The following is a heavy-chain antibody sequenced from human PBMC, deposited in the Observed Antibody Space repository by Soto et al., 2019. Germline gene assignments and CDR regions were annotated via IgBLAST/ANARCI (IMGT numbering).Heavy chain of an antibody. CDR2: ISSSTNTI. D-gene: IGHD3-3*02. J-gene: IGHJ4*02. Sequence: PGGSLRLSCAASNFPFSRYSMNWFRQAPGKGLEWVSYISSSTNTIYYADSVKGRFTISRDNAKSSLYLQMKSLRDEDTAVYYCARQLGSPSAGDFDYWGQGTLVTVSS. CDR3: ARQLGSPSAGDFDY. CDR1: NFPFSRYS. V-gene: IGHV3-48*02.